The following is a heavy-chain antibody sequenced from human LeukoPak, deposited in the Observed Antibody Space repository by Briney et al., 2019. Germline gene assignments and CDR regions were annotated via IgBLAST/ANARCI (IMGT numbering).Heavy chain of an antibody. CDR3: ARLLDNDNSGDPDTFDV. CDR2: IYYSGRT. D-gene: IGHD3-22*01. CDR1: GGSNSRHY. Sequence: SETLSLTCGVSGGSNSRHYWSWIRQPPGKGLEWIGFIYYSGRTRYNPSLQSRVTISVGTSENKFSLKLTSVTAADTAVYYCARLLDNDNSGDPDTFDVWGQGTVVTVSS. V-gene: IGHV4-59*11. J-gene: IGHJ3*01.